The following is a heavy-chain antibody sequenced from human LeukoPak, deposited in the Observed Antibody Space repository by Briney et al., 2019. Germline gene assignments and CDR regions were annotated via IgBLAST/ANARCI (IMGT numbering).Heavy chain of an antibody. Sequence: PGWSLRLSGAASEFTLSRYWMSWVRQAPGKGLEWVANINHDGSEKYYMDSVKGRFTISRDNAKDSLSLQMNSLRAEDTAVYYCARDKDILTGSFDYWGQGTLVTVSS. CDR2: INHDGSEK. V-gene: IGHV3-7*01. CDR3: ARDKDILTGSFDY. CDR1: EFTLSRYW. D-gene: IGHD3-9*01. J-gene: IGHJ4*02.